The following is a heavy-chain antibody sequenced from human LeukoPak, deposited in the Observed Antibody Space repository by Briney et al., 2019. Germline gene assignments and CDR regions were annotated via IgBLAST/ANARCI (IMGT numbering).Heavy chain of an antibody. CDR1: GFIFSSYS. V-gene: IGHV3-53*01. CDR2: IYNDGST. Sequence: GGSLRLSCAASGFIFSSYSMAWVRQAPGKGLEWVSLIYNDGSTYYADSVKGRFTISRDNSKNTLYLQMNSLRAEDTAVYYCARGRYYFDYWGQGTLVTVSS. J-gene: IGHJ4*02. CDR3: ARGRYYFDY.